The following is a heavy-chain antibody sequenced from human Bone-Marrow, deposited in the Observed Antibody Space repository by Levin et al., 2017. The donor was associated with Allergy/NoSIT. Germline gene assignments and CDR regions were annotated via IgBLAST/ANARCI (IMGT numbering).Heavy chain of an antibody. D-gene: IGHD1-26*01. J-gene: IGHJ3*02. CDR2: IYWDDDK. V-gene: IGHV2-5*02. Sequence: SGPTLVKPPQTLTLTCSFSGFSLSTSGVGVGWIRQPPGKALEWLALIYWDDDKRYSPSLKSRLTITKDTSKNQVVLTMTNMDPVDTATYYCAHSPMWADAFDIWGQGTMVTVSS. CDR3: AHSPMWADAFDI. CDR1: GFSLSTSGVG.